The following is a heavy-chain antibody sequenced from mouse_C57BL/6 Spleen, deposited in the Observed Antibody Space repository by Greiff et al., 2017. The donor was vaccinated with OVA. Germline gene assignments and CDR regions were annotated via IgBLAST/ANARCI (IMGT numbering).Heavy chain of an antibody. V-gene: IGHV1-80*01. CDR2: IYPGDGDT. CDR1: GYAFSSYW. Sequence: VQLQESGAELVKPGASVKISCKASGYAFSSYWMNWVKQRPGKGLEWIGQIYPGDGDTNYNGKFKGEATLTADKSSSTAYMQLSSLTSEDSAVYFCARRDTTVVADYAMDYWGQGTSVTVSS. D-gene: IGHD1-1*01. J-gene: IGHJ4*01. CDR3: ARRDTTVVADYAMDY.